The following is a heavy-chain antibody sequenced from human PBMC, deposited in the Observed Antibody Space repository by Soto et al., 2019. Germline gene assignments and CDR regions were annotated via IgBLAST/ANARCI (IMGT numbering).Heavy chain of an antibody. CDR3: ARGVVVVAANSALDY. Sequence: GGSLRLSCAASGFTFSSYSMNWVRQAPGKGLEWVSSISSSSSYIYYADSVKGRFTISRDNAKNSLYLQMNSLRAEDTAVYYCARGVVVVAANSALDYWGQGTLVTVSS. D-gene: IGHD2-15*01. V-gene: IGHV3-21*01. CDR1: GFTFSSYS. J-gene: IGHJ4*02. CDR2: ISSSSSYI.